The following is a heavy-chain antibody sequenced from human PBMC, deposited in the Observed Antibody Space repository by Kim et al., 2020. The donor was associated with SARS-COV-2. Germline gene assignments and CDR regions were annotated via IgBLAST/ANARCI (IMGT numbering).Heavy chain of an antibody. Sequence: DIYYADSVKGRLTIPGDSAKNSLYLQMNSLRAEDTAVYYCARGYKSTVGYWGQGTLVTVSS. V-gene: IGHV3-21*01. J-gene: IGHJ4*02. CDR3: ARGYKSTVGY. D-gene: IGHD1-20*01. CDR2: DI.